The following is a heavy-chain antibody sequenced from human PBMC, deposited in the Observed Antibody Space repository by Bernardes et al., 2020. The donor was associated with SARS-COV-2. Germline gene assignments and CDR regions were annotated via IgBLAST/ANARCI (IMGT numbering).Heavy chain of an antibody. CDR3: ARWGSGSSHYYYYYGMDV. Sequence: EPLSLTCTVSSGSINNHYLSWVRQPPGKGLEWIGYIYYSGSTHYNPSLKSRVTISLDTSKNQVSLRLRSVTAADTAVYYCARWGSGSSHYYYYYGMDVWGQGTTVTVSS. CDR1: SGSINNHY. CDR2: IYYSGST. D-gene: IGHD3-16*01. V-gene: IGHV4-59*11. J-gene: IGHJ6*02.